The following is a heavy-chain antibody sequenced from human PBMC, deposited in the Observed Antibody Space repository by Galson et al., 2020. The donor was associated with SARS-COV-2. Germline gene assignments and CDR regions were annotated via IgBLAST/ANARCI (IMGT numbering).Heavy chain of an antibody. CDR3: ARDQSIVGYYYGMDV. Sequence: GESLKISCAASGFTFSDYYTSWIRQAPGKGLEWVSYISSSGSTIYYADSVKGRFTISRDNAKNSLYLQMNSLRAEDTAVYYCARDQSIVGYYYGMDVWCQGTTVTVSS. CDR2: ISSSGSTI. D-gene: IGHD2-21*01. V-gene: IGHV3-11*01. J-gene: IGHJ6*02. CDR1: GFTFSDYY.